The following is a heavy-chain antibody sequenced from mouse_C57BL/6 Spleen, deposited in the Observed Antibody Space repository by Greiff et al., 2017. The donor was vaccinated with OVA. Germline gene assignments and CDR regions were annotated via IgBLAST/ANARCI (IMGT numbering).Heavy chain of an antibody. D-gene: IGHD1-1*01. CDR2: IDPSDSYT. J-gene: IGHJ4*01. CDR3: ARGYYGGDY. CDR1: GYTFTSYW. V-gene: IGHV1-59*01. Sequence: VQLQQSGAELVRPGTSVKLSCKASGYTFTSYWMHWVKQRPGQGLEWIGVIDPSDSYTNYNQKFKGKATLTVDTSSSTAYMQLSSLTSEDSAVYYCARGYYGGDYWGQGTSVTVSS.